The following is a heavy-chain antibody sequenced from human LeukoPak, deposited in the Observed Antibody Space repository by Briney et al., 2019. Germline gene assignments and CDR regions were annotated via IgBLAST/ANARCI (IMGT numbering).Heavy chain of an antibody. Sequence: GGSLRLSCAASGFTFSSYWMHWVRQAPGKGLEWVAVIWYDGSNKYYADSVKGRFTISRDNSKNTLYLQMNSLRAEDTAVYYCARKAVTQYYFDYWGQGTLVTVSS. CDR3: ARKAVTQYYFDY. D-gene: IGHD2-21*02. V-gene: IGHV3-33*08. J-gene: IGHJ4*02. CDR2: IWYDGSNK. CDR1: GFTFSSYW.